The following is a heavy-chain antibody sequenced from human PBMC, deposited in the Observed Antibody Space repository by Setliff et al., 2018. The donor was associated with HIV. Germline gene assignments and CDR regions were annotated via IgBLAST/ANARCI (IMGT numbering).Heavy chain of an antibody. CDR2: INPSGST. J-gene: IGHJ6*03. Sequence: SETLSLTCAVYGESFSGFYWNWIRQPPGKGLEWIGEINPSGSTNYNPSLKSRVTISVDKAKNQFSLKLTSVTAADTAVYFCARGFGAPYLFSGYMDVWGKGTTVTVSS. V-gene: IGHV4-34*01. D-gene: IGHD1-26*01. CDR3: ARGFGAPYLFSGYMDV. CDR1: GESFSGFY.